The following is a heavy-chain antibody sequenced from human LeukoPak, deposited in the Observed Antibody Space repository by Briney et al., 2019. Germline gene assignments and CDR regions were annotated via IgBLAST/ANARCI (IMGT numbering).Heavy chain of an antibody. CDR2: ISAYNGNT. V-gene: IGHV1-18*01. CDR3: ARHKTAVSYCGGDCYSEGFDY. CDR1: GYTFTSYG. D-gene: IGHD2-21*02. J-gene: IGHJ4*02. Sequence: ASVKVSCKASGYTFTSYGISWVRQVPGQGLEWMGWISAYNGNTNYAQKLQGRVTMTTDTSTSTAYMELRSLRSDDTAVYYCARHKTAVSYCGGDCYSEGFDYWGQGTLVTVSS.